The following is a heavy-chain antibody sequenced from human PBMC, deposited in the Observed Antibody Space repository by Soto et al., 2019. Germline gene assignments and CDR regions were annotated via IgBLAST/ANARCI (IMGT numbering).Heavy chain of an antibody. CDR3: ARELWFGELATNYYGMDV. V-gene: IGHV4-59*01. CDR1: GGSISSYY. Sequence: SETLSLTCTVSGGSISSYYWSWIRQPPGKGLEWIGYIYYSGSTNYNPSLKSRVTISVDTSKNQFSLKLSSVTAADTAVYYCARELWFGELATNYYGMDVWGQGTTVTVSS. J-gene: IGHJ6*02. CDR2: IYYSGST. D-gene: IGHD3-10*01.